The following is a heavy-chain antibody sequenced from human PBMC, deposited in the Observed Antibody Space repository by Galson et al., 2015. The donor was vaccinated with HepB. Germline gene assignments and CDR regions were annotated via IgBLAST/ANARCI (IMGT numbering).Heavy chain of an antibody. J-gene: IGHJ4*02. CDR3: ARNYGSGSYNDY. Sequence: SLRLSCAASGFTFSRYWMNWVRQAPGKGLEWVANIEQDGSEKYYVDSVKGRFTISRDNAKNSLYLQMNSLRADDTAVYYCARNYGSGSYNDYWGQGTLVTVSS. CDR1: GFTFSRYW. V-gene: IGHV3-7*03. D-gene: IGHD3-10*01. CDR2: IEQDGSEK.